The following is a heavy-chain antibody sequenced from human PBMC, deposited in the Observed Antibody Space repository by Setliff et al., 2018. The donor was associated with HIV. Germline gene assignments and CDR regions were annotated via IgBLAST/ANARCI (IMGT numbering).Heavy chain of an antibody. CDR3: TRHSTDPWSLLDY. J-gene: IGHJ4*02. D-gene: IGHD1-1*01. CDR1: GFIFSDYY. CDR2: IRSKGYGSAT. Sequence: PGGSLRLSCAASGFIFSDYYMDWVRQAPGKGLEWVGRIRSKGYGSATAYAASVKGRFTISRDDSKNTAYLQMDSLKTEDTAVYYCTRHSTDPWSLLDYWGQGTLVTVSS. V-gene: IGHV3-73*01.